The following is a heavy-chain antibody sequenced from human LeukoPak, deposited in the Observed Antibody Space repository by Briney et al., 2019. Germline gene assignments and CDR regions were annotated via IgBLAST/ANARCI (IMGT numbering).Heavy chain of an antibody. Sequence: GESLKISCKGSGYSFSTYWIGWVRQMPGKGLEWSGIIYTDDSYTTYSPSFQGQVTVSADKSISTAYLQWSSLKVSDTAMYFCARPGRGFGELVWGQGTLVTVSS. CDR2: IYTDDSYT. CDR3: ARPGRGFGELV. CDR1: GYSFSTYW. V-gene: IGHV5-51*01. D-gene: IGHD3-10*01. J-gene: IGHJ4*02.